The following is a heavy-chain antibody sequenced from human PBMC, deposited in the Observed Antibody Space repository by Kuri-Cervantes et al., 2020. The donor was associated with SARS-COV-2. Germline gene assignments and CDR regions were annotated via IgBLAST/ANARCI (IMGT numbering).Heavy chain of an antibody. D-gene: IGHD3-3*01. Sequence: ETLSLTCTVSGGSISSYYWSWIRQPPGKGLEWIGYIYYSGSTNYNPSLKSRVTMSVDTSKNQFSLKLSSVTAADTAVYYCARRGTIFGVATFDYWGQGTLVTVSS. J-gene: IGHJ4*02. CDR1: GGSISSYY. CDR2: IYYSGST. CDR3: ARRGTIFGVATFDY. V-gene: IGHV4-59*01.